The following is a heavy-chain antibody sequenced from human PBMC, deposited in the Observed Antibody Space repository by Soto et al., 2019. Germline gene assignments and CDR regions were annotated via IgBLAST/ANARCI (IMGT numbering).Heavy chain of an antibody. CDR2: ISPHKGDT. J-gene: IGHJ4*02. Sequence: GASVKVSCKTSGYTFSSIGISWVRQAPGQGLEWMGWISPHKGDTYYAQRLQGRVTMTTDTSTSTAYMELRSLRSDDMAVYFCARDLDGSGSYYTNYWGQGTLVTVSS. CDR3: ARDLDGSGSYYTNY. CDR1: GYTFSSIG. V-gene: IGHV1-18*03. D-gene: IGHD3-10*01.